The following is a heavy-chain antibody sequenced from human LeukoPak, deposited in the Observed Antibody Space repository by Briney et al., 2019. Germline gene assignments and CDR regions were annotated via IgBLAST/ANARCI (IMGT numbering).Heavy chain of an antibody. CDR3: ARHPDYYGSGSSNWFDP. CDR2: IYYSGST. CDR1: GGSISSYY. J-gene: IGHJ5*02. Sequence: SETLSLTCTVSGGSISSYYWSWIRQPQGKGLEWIGYIYYSGSTNYNPSLKSRVTISVDTSKNQFSLKLSSVTAADTAVYYCARHPDYYGSGSSNWFDPWGQGTLVTVSS. D-gene: IGHD3-10*01. V-gene: IGHV4-59*01.